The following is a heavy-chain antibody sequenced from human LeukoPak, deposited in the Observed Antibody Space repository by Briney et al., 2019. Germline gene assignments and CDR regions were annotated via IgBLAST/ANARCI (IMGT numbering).Heavy chain of an antibody. CDR1: AFTFSSYN. CDR2: ISSSGTYI. J-gene: IGHJ6*03. D-gene: IGHD3-22*01. V-gene: IGHV3-21*01. Sequence: GGSLRLSCAASAFTFSSYNMNWVRQAPGKGLEWVSSISSSGTYIYYADSVKGRFTISRDNSKNTLYLQMNSLRAEDTAVYYCARGPSPTYDSSGYYYYYYYMDVWGKGTTVTVSS. CDR3: ARGPSPTYDSSGYYYYYYYMDV.